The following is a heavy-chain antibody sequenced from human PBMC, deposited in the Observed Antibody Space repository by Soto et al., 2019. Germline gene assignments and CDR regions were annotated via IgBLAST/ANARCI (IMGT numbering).Heavy chain of an antibody. D-gene: IGHD3-3*01. CDR3: ARGPMGITIFGVAARGDAFDI. CDR2: INHSGST. J-gene: IGHJ3*02. V-gene: IGHV4-34*01. CDR1: GGSFSDYY. Sequence: PSETLSLTCAVYGGSFSDYYWSWIRQPPGKGLEWIGEINHSGSTNYNPSLKSRVTISVDTSKNQFSLKLSSVTAADTAVYYCARGPMGITIFGVAARGDAFDIWGQGTMVTVS.